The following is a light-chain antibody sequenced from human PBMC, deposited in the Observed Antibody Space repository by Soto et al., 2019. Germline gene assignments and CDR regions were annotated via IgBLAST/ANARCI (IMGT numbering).Light chain of an antibody. Sequence: EIVLTQSPSTLSFSPWERSTLSFMASQIVSSYLAWYQQRPGQAPRLLIYDASNRATGVPARFSGSGSGTDFTLTISSLEPEDFAVYYCQQRSSWPPTFGQGTRLEIK. CDR3: QQRSSWPPT. V-gene: IGKV3-11*01. J-gene: IGKJ5*01. CDR2: DAS. CDR1: QIVSSY.